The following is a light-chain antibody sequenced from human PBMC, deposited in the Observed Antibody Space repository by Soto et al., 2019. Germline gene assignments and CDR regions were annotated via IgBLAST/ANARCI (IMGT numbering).Light chain of an antibody. Sequence: EIVLTQSPGTLYLSPGERATLSCRASQSFSSSYLAWYQQTPGKAPRLLIYGALRRYTGIPDRFSGSWSGTDFTLTISRLEPEDFAVYYCQQYGSSPITFGQGTRLEIK. CDR3: QQYGSSPIT. CDR2: GAL. V-gene: IGKV3-20*01. CDR1: QSFSSSY. J-gene: IGKJ5*01.